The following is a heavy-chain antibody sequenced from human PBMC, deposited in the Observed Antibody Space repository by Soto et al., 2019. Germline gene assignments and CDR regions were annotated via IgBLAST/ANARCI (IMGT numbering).Heavy chain of an antibody. J-gene: IGHJ4*02. V-gene: IGHV3-23*01. CDR2: ISGSGDKT. CDR3: AKDRFGLVGPVDY. CDR1: GLIFSDYA. Sequence: GGSLRLSCAASGLIFSDYAMSWVRQAPGKGLECVACISGSGDKTFYADSVKGRFTISRDNSKNTVSLHMNSLRVDDTAVYFCAKDRFGLVGPVDYWGPGTLVTVSS. D-gene: IGHD1-26*01.